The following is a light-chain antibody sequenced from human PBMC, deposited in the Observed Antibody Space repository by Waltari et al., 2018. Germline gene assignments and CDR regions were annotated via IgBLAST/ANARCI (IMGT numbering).Light chain of an antibody. CDR2: GNN. V-gene: IGLV3-19*01. J-gene: IGLJ2*01. CDR3: NSRDRRHNSML. CDR1: TLRTYS. Sequence: SSELTQDPAVSVALGQTVRITCQGDTLRTYSAGWYQQKPGQAPILVNYGNNNRPSGIPDRFSASRSGNTASLIITGAQAEDEDAYYCNSRDRRHNSMLFGGGTKLTVL.